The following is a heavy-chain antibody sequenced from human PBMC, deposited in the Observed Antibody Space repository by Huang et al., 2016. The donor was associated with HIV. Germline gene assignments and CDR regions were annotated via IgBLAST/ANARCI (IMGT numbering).Heavy chain of an antibody. V-gene: IGHV4-39*01. CDR3: AGISPDASRVL. CDR1: GGYSISSSSYY. Sequence: QLHLQESGPGLVEPSETLSLTCTVSGGYSISSSSYYWGGIRQPPGKGLEWIASIYNSGTSYYNPSLRSRLTVSVDTSRSQFSRRLSSVTAADTAVYYCAGISPDASRVLWGRGTLATVSS. J-gene: IGHJ4*02. D-gene: IGHD2-2*01. CDR2: IYNSGTS.